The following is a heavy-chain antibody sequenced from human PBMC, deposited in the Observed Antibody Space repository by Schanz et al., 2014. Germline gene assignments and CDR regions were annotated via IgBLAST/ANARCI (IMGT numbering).Heavy chain of an antibody. Sequence: EVQLVESGGGLVQPGGSLRLSCTASGFTFSSYSMNWVRQAPGKGLEWVSSISSRSSHIYYADSVKGRFTISRDNSKNSLYLQMNSLRAEDTAVYYCARIGGSVFDYWAQGTLVTVSS. V-gene: IGHV3-21*04. CDR3: ARIGGSVFDY. CDR2: ISSRSSHI. CDR1: GFTFSSYS. J-gene: IGHJ4*02. D-gene: IGHD3-10*01.